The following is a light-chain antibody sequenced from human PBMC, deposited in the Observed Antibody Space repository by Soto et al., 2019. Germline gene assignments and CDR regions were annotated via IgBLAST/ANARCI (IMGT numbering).Light chain of an antibody. CDR2: AAS. CDR3: QQYNSYSYT. Sequence: DIQMTQSPSTLSASVGDRVTITCRASQSIGEWLAWFQQKPGKAPKLLIFAASTLESGVPPRFSGSGSGTDFTPTISSLQPDDFATYFCQQYNSYSYTFGQGTKLEIK. CDR1: QSIGEW. J-gene: IGKJ2*01. V-gene: IGKV1-5*03.